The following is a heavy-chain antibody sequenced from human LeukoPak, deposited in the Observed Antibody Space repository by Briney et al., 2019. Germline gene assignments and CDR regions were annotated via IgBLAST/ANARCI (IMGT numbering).Heavy chain of an antibody. D-gene: IGHD2-2*01. Sequence: PGGSLLLSCAASGFTFSSYSMKWVRPAPGKGVEWVSSISSSSRYIYYADSVKGRFTISRDNAKNSLYLQMNSLRAEDTAVYYCARGDCSSTSCRPYYFDYWGQGTLVTVSS. CDR3: ARGDCSSTSCRPYYFDY. CDR2: ISSSSRYI. CDR1: GFTFSSYS. V-gene: IGHV3-21*01. J-gene: IGHJ4*02.